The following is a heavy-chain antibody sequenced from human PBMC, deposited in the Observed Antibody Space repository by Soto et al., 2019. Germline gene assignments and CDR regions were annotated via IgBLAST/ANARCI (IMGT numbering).Heavy chain of an antibody. CDR3: TNLFSSGWYPNYFDY. J-gene: IGHJ4*02. CDR2: IRSKANSYAT. D-gene: IGHD6-19*01. Sequence: GGSLRLSCAASGFTFSGSAMHWVRQASGKGLEWVGRIRSKANSYATAYAASVKGRFTISRDDSKNTAYLQMNSLKTEDTAVYYCTNLFSSGWYPNYFDYWGQGTLVTVSS. V-gene: IGHV3-73*01. CDR1: GFTFSGSA.